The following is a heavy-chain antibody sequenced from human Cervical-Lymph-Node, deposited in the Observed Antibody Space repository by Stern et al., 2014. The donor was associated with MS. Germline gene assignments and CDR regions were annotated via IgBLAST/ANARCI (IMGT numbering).Heavy chain of an antibody. CDR1: GFPVSASY. J-gene: IGHJ4*02. CDR2: IHTIGTT. D-gene: IGHD6-6*01. Sequence: EVQLVESGGGLVQPGGSLRLSCEASGFPVSASYMNWVRQAPGKGLEWVSRIHTIGTTHYADSVKGRFTISRTNAKNALYLQMDSLRVEDTAVHYCAREIAGRRFEDWGRGTLVAVSP. CDR3: AREIAGRRFED. V-gene: IGHV3-66*01.